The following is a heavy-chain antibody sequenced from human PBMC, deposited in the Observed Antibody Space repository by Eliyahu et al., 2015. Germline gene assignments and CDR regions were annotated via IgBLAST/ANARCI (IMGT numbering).Heavy chain of an antibody. J-gene: IGHJ4*02. CDR2: ISGSGGST. CDR3: AKDPEIIVVVVAAIVD. CDR1: AFTFXRXA. V-gene: IGHV3-23*01. Sequence: EVQLLESGGGLVQPGGSLXLSCXXSAFTFXRXAMXWVRQGPGKGLEWVSAISGSGGSTYYADSVKGRFTISRDNSKNTLYLQMNSLRAEDTAVYYCAKDPEIIVVVVAAIVDWGQGTLVTVSS. D-gene: IGHD2-15*01.